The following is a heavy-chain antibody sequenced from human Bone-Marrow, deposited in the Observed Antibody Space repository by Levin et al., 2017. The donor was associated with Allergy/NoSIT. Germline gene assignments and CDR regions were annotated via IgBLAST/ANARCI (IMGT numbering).Heavy chain of an antibody. CDR3: ARATFMAQLIFDF. D-gene: IGHD5-24*01. Sequence: RSQTLSLTCTVSGGSIRSGDYYWSWIRQHPGKGLEWIGYINYSGNTNLNASLKSRVTISVDTSKNQFSLKLSSVTAADTAVYYCARATFMAQLIFDFWGQGTLATVSS. J-gene: IGHJ4*02. CDR1: GGSIRSGDYY. CDR2: INYSGNT. V-gene: IGHV4-31*03.